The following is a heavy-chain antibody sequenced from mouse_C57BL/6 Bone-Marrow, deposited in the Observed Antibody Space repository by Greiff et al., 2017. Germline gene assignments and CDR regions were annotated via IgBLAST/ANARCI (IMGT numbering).Heavy chain of an antibody. CDR2: IYPRDGST. Sequence: LQESGPELVKPGASVKLSCKASGYTFTSYDINWVKQRPGQGLEWIGWIYPRDGSTKYNEKFKGKATLTVDTSSSTAYMELHSLTSEDSAVYFCARPLITTVVAHFDVWGTGTTVTVSS. V-gene: IGHV1-85*01. CDR3: ARPLITTVVAHFDV. CDR1: GYTFTSYD. D-gene: IGHD1-1*01. J-gene: IGHJ1*03.